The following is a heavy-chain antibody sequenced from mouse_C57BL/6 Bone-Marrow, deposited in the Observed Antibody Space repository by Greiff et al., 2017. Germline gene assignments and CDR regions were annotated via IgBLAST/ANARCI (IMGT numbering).Heavy chain of an antibody. V-gene: IGHV1-61*01. D-gene: IGHD4-1*01. CDR2: IYPSDSET. CDR1: GYTFTSYW. J-gene: IGHJ1*03. CDR3: ARPLPDWGVCGWYFDV. Sequence: QVQLQQSGAELVRPGSSVKLSCKASGYTFTSYWMDWVKQRPGQGLEWIGNIYPSDSETHYNQKFKDKATLTVDKSSSTAYMQLSSLTSEDSAVYYCARPLPDWGVCGWYFDVWGTGTTVTVSS.